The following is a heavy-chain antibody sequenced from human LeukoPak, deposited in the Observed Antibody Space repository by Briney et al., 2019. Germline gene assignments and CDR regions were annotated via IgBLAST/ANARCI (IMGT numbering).Heavy chain of an antibody. CDR1: GYTFTSYD. Sequence: ASVKVSCKASGYTFTSYDINWVRQATGQGLEWMGWMNPNSGNTGYAQKFQGRVTMTTDTSTSTAYMELRSLRSDDTAVYYCARAGSGWYRTSDYWGQGTLVTVSS. D-gene: IGHD6-19*01. CDR3: ARAGSGWYRTSDY. CDR2: MNPNSGNT. V-gene: IGHV1-8*01. J-gene: IGHJ4*02.